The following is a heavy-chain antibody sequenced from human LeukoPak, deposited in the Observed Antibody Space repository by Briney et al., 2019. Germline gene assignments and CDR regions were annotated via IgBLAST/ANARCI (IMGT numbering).Heavy chain of an antibody. CDR2: INPNSGGT. CDR3: ARGYCSSTSCGPDY. Sequence: VASVKVSCKASGYTFTGYYMHWVRQAPGQGLEWMGWINPNSGGTNYAQKFQGRVTMTRDTSISTAYMELSRLRSDDTAVYYCARGYCSSTSCGPDYWGQGTLVTVSS. J-gene: IGHJ4*02. D-gene: IGHD2-2*01. CDR1: GYTFTGYY. V-gene: IGHV1-2*02.